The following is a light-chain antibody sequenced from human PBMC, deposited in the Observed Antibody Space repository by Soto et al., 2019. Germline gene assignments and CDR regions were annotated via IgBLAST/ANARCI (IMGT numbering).Light chain of an antibody. CDR1: QSVSSY. Sequence: IVLTQSPATLSLSPGERATLSCGASQSVSSYLAWYQQKPGQAPRLLIYGASTRATGIPDRFSGSGSGTEFTLTISSLQSEDFAVYYCQQYGDWPPETFGQGTKVDIK. CDR3: QQYGDWPPET. V-gene: IGKV3-15*01. CDR2: GAS. J-gene: IGKJ1*01.